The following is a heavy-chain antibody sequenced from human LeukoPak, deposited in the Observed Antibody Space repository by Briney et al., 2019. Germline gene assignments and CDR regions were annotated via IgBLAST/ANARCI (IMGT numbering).Heavy chain of an antibody. V-gene: IGHV4-34*01. Sequence: SETLSLTCAVYGGSFSGYYWSWIRQPPGKGLEWIGEINHSGSTNYNPSLKSRVTISVDTSKNQFSLKLSSVTAADTAVYYCARASSSYDAFDIWGQGIMVTVSS. CDR2: INHSGST. CDR3: ARASSSYDAFDI. D-gene: IGHD6-13*01. J-gene: IGHJ3*02. CDR1: GGSFSGYY.